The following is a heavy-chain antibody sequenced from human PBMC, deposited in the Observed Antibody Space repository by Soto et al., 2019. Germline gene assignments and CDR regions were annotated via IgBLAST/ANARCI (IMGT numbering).Heavy chain of an antibody. CDR1: GFTFSTDT. J-gene: IGHJ4*02. CDR2: ISTSGATR. CDR3: ARVFGSGFDY. V-gene: IGHV3-48*02. D-gene: IGHD6-19*01. Sequence: EVQLVESGGGLVQPGGSLRLSCVASGFTFSTDTMNWVRQAPGKGLEWVAHISTSGATRYYADSVKGRFTISRDNAKTSLYLQMDSLRNEDTAVYYCARVFGSGFDYWGQGTLVTVSS.